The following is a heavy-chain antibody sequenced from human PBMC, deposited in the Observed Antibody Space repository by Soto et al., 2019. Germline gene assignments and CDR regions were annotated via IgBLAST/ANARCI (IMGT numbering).Heavy chain of an antibody. Sequence: GGSLRLSCAASGFTFSDYYMSWIRQAPGKGLEWVSYISSSGSTIYYADSVKGRFTISRDNAKNSLYMQMNSLRAEDTGVDYCAGGGDSSGWLGYYYYYMDVWGKGTTVTVSS. CDR3: AGGGDSSGWLGYYYYYMDV. CDR1: GFTFSDYY. J-gene: IGHJ6*03. CDR2: ISSSGSTI. V-gene: IGHV3-11*01. D-gene: IGHD6-19*01.